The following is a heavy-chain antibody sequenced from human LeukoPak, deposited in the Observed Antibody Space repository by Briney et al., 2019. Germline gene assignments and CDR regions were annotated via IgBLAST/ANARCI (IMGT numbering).Heavy chain of an antibody. D-gene: IGHD2-21*02. CDR1: GFTFSSYG. V-gene: IGHV3-30*18. CDR2: ISYDGSNK. CDR3: AKASYCGGDCYRGYFDL. J-gene: IGHJ2*01. Sequence: GGSLRLSCAASGFTFSSYGMHWVRQAPGKGLEWVAVISYDGSNKYYADSVKGRFTISRDNAKNSLYLQMNSLRAEDTAVYYCAKASYCGGDCYRGYFDLWGRGTLVTVSS.